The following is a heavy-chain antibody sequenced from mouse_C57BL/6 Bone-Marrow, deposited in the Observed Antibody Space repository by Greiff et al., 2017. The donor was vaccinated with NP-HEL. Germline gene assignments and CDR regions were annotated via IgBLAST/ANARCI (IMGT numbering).Heavy chain of an antibody. J-gene: IGHJ2*01. V-gene: IGHV5-17*01. Sequence: EVQLVESGGGLVKPGGSLKLSCAASGFTFSDYGMHWVRQAPEKGLEWVAYISSGSSTIYYADTVKGRFTISRDNAKNTLFLQLTSLRSEDTAMYYCARPYYGNYGGGFDYWGQGTTLTVSS. D-gene: IGHD2-10*01. CDR2: ISSGSSTI. CDR1: GFTFSDYG. CDR3: ARPYYGNYGGGFDY.